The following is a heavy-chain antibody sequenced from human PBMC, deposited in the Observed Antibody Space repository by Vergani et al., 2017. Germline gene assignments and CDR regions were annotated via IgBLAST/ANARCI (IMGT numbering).Heavy chain of an antibody. V-gene: IGHV3-30*19. D-gene: IGHD3-3*01. CDR3: ARDYDFWSGYYKGFYN. J-gene: IGHJ4*02. CDR1: GFIFSDFA. CDR2: ISYDGNKI. Sequence: QVQLMESGGGVVQPGKSLRLSCVGSGFIFSDFAIHWVRQAPGKGLEWLAVISYDGNKIYYIKPVKGRFTISRDNSKKTVYLQINSLTTDDTSFYYCARDYDFWSGYYKGFYNWGQGTLVTVSS.